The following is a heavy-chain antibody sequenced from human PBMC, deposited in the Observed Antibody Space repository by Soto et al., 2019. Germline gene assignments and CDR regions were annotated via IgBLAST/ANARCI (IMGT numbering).Heavy chain of an antibody. Sequence: QVQLVESGGGMVQPGRSLRLSCAASGFTFSSYGMHWVRQAPGKGLEWVAVISYDGSNKYYADSVKGRFTISRDNSKNTLYLQMNGLRAEDTAVYYCAKEGAARYCSSTSCYTGYYFWSGPYHDAFDIWGQGTMVTVSS. J-gene: IGHJ3*02. CDR2: ISYDGSNK. CDR3: AKEGAARYCSSTSCYTGYYFWSGPYHDAFDI. CDR1: GFTFSSYG. D-gene: IGHD2-2*02. V-gene: IGHV3-30*18.